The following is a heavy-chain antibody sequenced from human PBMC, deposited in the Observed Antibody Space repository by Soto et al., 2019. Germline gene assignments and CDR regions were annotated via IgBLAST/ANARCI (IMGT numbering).Heavy chain of an antibody. CDR3: ANDLYFDWLLSPPGYGMAV. V-gene: IGHV3-30*18. J-gene: IGHJ6*02. CDR2: ISYDGSNK. CDR1: GFTFSSYG. D-gene: IGHD3-9*01. Sequence: GGSLRLSCAASGFTFSSYGMHWVRQALGKGLEWVAVISYDGSNKYYADSVKCRFTISRDNSKNTLYLQMNSLRAEDTAVYYCANDLYFDWLLSPPGYGMAVWGQGTTVTV.